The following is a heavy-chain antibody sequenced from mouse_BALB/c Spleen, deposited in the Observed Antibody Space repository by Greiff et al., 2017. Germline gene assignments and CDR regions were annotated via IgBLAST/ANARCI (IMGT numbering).Heavy chain of an antibody. V-gene: IGHV10-1*02. D-gene: IGHD1-1*01. CDR2: IRSKSNNYAT. CDR1: GFTFNTYA. J-gene: IGHJ3*01. CDR3: VRLTTDKEAY. Sequence: GGGLVQPKGSLKLSCAASGFTFNTYAMNWVRQAPGKGLEWVARIRSKSNNYATYYADSVKDRFTISRDDSQSMLYLQMNNLKTEDTAMYYCVRLTTDKEAYWGQGSLVTVSA.